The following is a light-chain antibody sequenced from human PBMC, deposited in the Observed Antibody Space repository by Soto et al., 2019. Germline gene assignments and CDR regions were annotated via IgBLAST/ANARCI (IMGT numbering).Light chain of an antibody. J-gene: IGKJ4*01. CDR3: QQYKHCTAWLT. Sequence: EIQMTQSPATLSASPGERATITCRASQGVNTNLAWYQQKPGQAPRLLIYGASTTAPGIPARFSGSGSGTEFAFTVSSLQSEDYAISYCQQYKHCTAWLTFGGGTKVEVK. V-gene: IGKV3-15*01. CDR2: GAS. CDR1: QGVNTN.